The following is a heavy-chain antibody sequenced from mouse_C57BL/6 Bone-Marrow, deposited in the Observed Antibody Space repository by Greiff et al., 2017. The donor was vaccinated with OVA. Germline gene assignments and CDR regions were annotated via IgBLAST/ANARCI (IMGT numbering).Heavy chain of an antibody. Sequence: EVKLMESGGGLVQPGGSLKLSCAASGFTFSDYNMYWVRQTPEKRLEWVAYISNGGGSTYYPDTVKGRFTISRDNAKNTLYLQMSRLKSEDTAMYYCARHFGTVSYAMDYWGQGTSVTVSS. CDR2: ISNGGGST. CDR3: ARHFGTVSYAMDY. V-gene: IGHV5-12*01. D-gene: IGHD4-1*01. CDR1: GFTFSDYN. J-gene: IGHJ4*01.